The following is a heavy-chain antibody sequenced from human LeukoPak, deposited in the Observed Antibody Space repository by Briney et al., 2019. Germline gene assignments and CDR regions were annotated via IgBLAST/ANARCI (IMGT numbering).Heavy chain of an antibody. CDR3: VRHGATDYFDY. CDR2: INHSGST. D-gene: IGHD1-26*01. J-gene: IGHJ4*02. CDR1: GGSFSGYY. V-gene: IGHV4-34*01. Sequence: SETLSLTCAVYGGSFSGYYWSWIRQPPGKGLEWIGEINHSGSTFYNPSLKSRVTISADTSKNQLSLRLGSVTAADTAVYYCVRHGATDYFDYWGQGTLVTVSS.